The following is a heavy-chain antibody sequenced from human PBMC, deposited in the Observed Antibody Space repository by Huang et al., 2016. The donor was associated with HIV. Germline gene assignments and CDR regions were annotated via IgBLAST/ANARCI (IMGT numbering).Heavy chain of an antibody. CDR3: LRDRVEGSYRFPGY. V-gene: IGHV1-69*13. CDR2: YIPIFNAA. CDR1: GDAFSTYV. Sequence: QVQLVQSGAEVKKPGSSVRVSCRASGDAFSTYVISWVRQAPGQGLEWMGGYIPIFNAANYAQQCQDRVTISADESTSTSYMELTSLTSADTAMYYCLRDRVEGSYRFPGYWGQGTLVTVTS. D-gene: IGHD3-16*02. J-gene: IGHJ4*02.